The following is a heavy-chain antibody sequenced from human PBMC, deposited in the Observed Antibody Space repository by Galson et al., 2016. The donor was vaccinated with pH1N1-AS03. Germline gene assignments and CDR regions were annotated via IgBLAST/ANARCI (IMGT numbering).Heavy chain of an antibody. V-gene: IGHV1-18*01. D-gene: IGHD6-6*01. CDR1: DYTFTNYG. Sequence: SVKVSCKASDYTFTNYGISWVRRAPGQGLEWMGWISTYNGNTNYAQKFQGRVTMTTDTSTSTAYMELRSLRSDDTAVYYCARDYSTSSQYYYHYYMDVWGKGTTVTVFS. CDR3: ARDYSTSSQYYYHYYMDV. J-gene: IGHJ6*03. CDR2: ISTYNGNT.